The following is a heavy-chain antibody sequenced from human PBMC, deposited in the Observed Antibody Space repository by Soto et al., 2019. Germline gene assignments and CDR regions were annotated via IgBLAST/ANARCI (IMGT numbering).Heavy chain of an antibody. CDR3: APGAYRPTVRLG. CDR2: ITDSGGTT. CDR1: GFTFSSYA. Sequence: GGSLRPACAASGFTFSSYAVSWVRQAPGKGREWVSTITDSGGTTYYAGSGKGRSTICRDNSKGTQYLQMTSQRAEGTAVYYCAPGAYRPTVRLGWGQGTLVTVSS. D-gene: IGHD2-21*01. V-gene: IGHV3-23*01. J-gene: IGHJ4*02.